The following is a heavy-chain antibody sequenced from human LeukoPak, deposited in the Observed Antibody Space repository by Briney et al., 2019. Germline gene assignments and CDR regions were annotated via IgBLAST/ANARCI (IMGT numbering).Heavy chain of an antibody. V-gene: IGHV1-69*13. CDR3: ARGGDLTEDYVWGSYRRPTYYYYGMDV. Sequence: ASVKVSCKASGGTFSSYAISWVRQAPGQGLEWMGGIIPIFGTANYAQKFQGRVTITADESTSTAYMELSSLRSEDTAVYYCARGGDLTEDYVWGSYRRPTYYYYGMDVWGQGTTVTVSS. D-gene: IGHD3-16*02. CDR1: GGTFSSYA. J-gene: IGHJ6*02. CDR2: IIPIFGTA.